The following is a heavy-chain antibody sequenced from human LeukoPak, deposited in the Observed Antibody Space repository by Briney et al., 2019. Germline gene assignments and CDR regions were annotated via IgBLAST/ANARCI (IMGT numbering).Heavy chain of an antibody. J-gene: IGHJ6*03. D-gene: IGHD6-13*01. CDR3: ASRPGIAAAGRDYYYYYYMDV. CDR1: GGSFSGYY. Sequence: SETLSLTCAVYGGSFSGYYWSWIRQPPGKGLEWIGEINHSGSTNYNPSLKSRVTISVDTSKNQFSLKLSSVTAADTAVYYCASRPGIAAAGRDYYYYYYMDVWGKGTTVTVSS. V-gene: IGHV4-34*01. CDR2: INHSGST.